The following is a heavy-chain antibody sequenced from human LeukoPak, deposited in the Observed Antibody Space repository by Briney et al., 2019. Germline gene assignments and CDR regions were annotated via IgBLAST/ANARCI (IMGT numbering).Heavy chain of an antibody. J-gene: IGHJ5*02. D-gene: IGHD3-22*01. CDR1: GGSISSYY. CDR3: ASGTYYYDSRNNWFDP. Sequence: SETLSLTCTVSGGSISSYYWSWIRQPPGKGLEWIGEINHSGSTNYNPSLKSRVTISVDTTKNQFSLKLSSVTAADTAVYYCASGTYYYDSRNNWFDPWGQGTLVTVSS. V-gene: IGHV4-34*01. CDR2: INHSGST.